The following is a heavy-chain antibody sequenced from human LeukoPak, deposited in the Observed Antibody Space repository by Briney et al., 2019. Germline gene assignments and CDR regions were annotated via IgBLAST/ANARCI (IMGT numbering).Heavy chain of an antibody. CDR2: IWSDGSSK. J-gene: IGHJ3*02. V-gene: IGHV3-33*01. CDR1: GFTFSSYG. CDR3: ARDYDSSGYSHAFDI. D-gene: IGHD3-22*01. Sequence: GGSLRLSCAASGFTFSSYGMHWVRQAPGKGLEWVAVIWSDGSSKHYADSVKGRFTISRDNSKNTLYLQMNSLRAEDTALYYCARDYDSSGYSHAFDIWGQGTMVTVSS.